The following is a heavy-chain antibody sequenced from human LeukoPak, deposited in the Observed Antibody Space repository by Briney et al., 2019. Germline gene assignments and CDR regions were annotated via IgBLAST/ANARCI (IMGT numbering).Heavy chain of an antibody. CDR1: GFTFSSYS. CDR2: ISSTSSYI. CDR3: ARGGAAPQDY. D-gene: IGHD1-26*01. Sequence: PGGSLRLSCAASGFTFSSYSMNWVRQAPGKGLEWVSSISSTSSYIYYADSVKGRFTISRDNSKNSLYLQMNSLRAEDTAVYNGARGGAAPQDYWGQGTLVTVSS. J-gene: IGHJ4*02. V-gene: IGHV3-21*01.